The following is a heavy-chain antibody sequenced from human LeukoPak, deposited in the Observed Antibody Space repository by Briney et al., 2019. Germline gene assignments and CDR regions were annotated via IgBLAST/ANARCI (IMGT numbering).Heavy chain of an antibody. J-gene: IGHJ5*02. CDR3: ARGSGFP. V-gene: IGHV3-64*01. CDR2: ISSNGGST. CDR1: GFTFSSYA. Sequence: GGSLRLSCAASGFTFSSYAMHWVRQAPGKGLEYVSAISSNGGSTYYANSVKGRFTISRDNSKNTLYLQMGSLRAEGMAVYYCARGSGFPWGQGTLVTVSS.